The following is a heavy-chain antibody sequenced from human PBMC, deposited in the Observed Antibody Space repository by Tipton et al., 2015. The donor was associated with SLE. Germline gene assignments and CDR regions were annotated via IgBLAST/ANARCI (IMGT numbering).Heavy chain of an antibody. CDR1: SASTTRTRTD. Sequence: TLSLTCTLSSASTTRTRTDGGWIRQPPGKGLEWIGSIYYSGRTYYNSSLKSRVTMSEDKSKSQLSLRLSAVTAADTAVYYCARGRVDYIWGSYRPSSLDSWGQGTLVTVSS. CDR3: ARGRVDYIWGSYRPSSLDS. J-gene: IGHJ4*02. V-gene: IGHV4-39*07. D-gene: IGHD3-16*02. CDR2: IYYSGRT.